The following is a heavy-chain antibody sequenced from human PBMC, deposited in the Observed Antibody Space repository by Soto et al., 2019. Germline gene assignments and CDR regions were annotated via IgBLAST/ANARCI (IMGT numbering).Heavy chain of an antibody. V-gene: IGHV3-48*02. J-gene: IGHJ4*02. CDR1: GFTFSSYS. CDR2: ISSSSSTI. CDR3: ARLDCSGGSCYLQFDY. D-gene: IGHD2-15*01. Sequence: EVQLVESGGGLVQPGGSLRLSCAASGFTFSSYSMNWVRQAPGKGLEWVSYISSSSSTIYYADSVKGRFTISRDNAKNSLYLQMNSLRDEDTAVYYCARLDCSGGSCYLQFDYWGQRTLVTVSS.